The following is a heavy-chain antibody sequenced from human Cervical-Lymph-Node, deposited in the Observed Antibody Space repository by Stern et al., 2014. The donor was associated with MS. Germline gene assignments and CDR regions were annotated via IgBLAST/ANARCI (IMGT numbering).Heavy chain of an antibody. CDR1: GFTFNKFW. CDR2: LYPGVADT. D-gene: IGHD6-19*01. CDR3: AIPKSSGWYASDAFHQ. Sequence: EVQLVQSGAEVKKPGESLKISCKGSGFTFNKFWIGWVRQMPGKGLEWLGILYPGVADTRYSPSFQGLVTISADESISTAYLQWSSLKASDTAIYYCAIPKSSGWYASDAFHQWGQGTMVTVSS. J-gene: IGHJ3*01. V-gene: IGHV5-51*03.